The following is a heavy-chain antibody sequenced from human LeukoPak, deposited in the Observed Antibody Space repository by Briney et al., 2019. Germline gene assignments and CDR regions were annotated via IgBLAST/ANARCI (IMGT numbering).Heavy chain of an antibody. Sequence: PGGSLRLSCAVSGFTFTSYGMHWVRQAPGKGLEWMGFISYDGSNKYYADSVKGRFTISEDNSNNTLYMQMNSLRAEDTAVYYCAKGGIAVAGNPSIDYWGQGNLVTVSS. V-gene: IGHV3-30*02. CDR2: ISYDGSNK. D-gene: IGHD6-19*01. CDR1: GFTFTSYG. J-gene: IGHJ4*02. CDR3: AKGGIAVAGNPSIDY.